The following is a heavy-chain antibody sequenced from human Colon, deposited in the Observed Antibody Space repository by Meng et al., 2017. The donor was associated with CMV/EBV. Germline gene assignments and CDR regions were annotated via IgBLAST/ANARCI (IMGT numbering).Heavy chain of an antibody. V-gene: IGHV3-21*01. Sequence: GGSLRLSCAASGFTFIAYSMNWVRQAPGKGLEWVSFISSSGRYIYYAASVRGRFTVSRDSAGDTLFLEINSLRVEDTALYYCVRDSLGVLSPDAFHFWGHGTMVTVSS. CDR1: GFTFIAYS. CDR2: ISSSGRYI. CDR3: VRDSLGVLSPDAFHF. J-gene: IGHJ3*01. D-gene: IGHD3-3*01.